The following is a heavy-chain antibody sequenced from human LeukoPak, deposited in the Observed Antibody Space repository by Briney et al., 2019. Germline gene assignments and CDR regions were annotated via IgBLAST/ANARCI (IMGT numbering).Heavy chain of an antibody. D-gene: IGHD6-19*01. V-gene: IGHV3-23*01. Sequence: GGSLRLSCAASGFTFSSYAMSWVRQAPGKGLEWVSAISGSGGSTYYADSVKGRFTISRDNSKNTLYLQMNSLRAEDTAVYYCAKDPRIAVAGTASGYWGQGTLVTVSS. CDR2: ISGSGGST. J-gene: IGHJ4*02. CDR3: AKDPRIAVAGTASGY. CDR1: GFTFSSYA.